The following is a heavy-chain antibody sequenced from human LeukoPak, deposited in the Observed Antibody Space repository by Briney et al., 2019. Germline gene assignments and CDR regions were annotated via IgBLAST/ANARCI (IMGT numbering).Heavy chain of an antibody. Sequence: SETLSLTCTVSGGSINSYYWSWIRQPPGKGLEWIAYIYYSGSTSYNPSLKSRVTISVDTSKNQFSLKLSSVTAADTAVYYCARGRYCSSTSCRPGGWFDPWGQGTLVTVSS. D-gene: IGHD2-2*01. V-gene: IGHV4-59*12. CDR2: IYYSGST. CDR3: ARGRYCSSTSCRPGGWFDP. J-gene: IGHJ5*02. CDR1: GGSINSYY.